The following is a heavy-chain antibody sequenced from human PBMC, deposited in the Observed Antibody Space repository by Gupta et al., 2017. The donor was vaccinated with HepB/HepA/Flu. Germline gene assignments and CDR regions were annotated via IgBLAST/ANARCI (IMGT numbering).Heavy chain of an antibody. D-gene: IGHD6-25*01. J-gene: IGHJ6*03. Sequence: QVQLVQSGAEVKKPGSSVKVSCKASGGTFSSYAISWVRQAPGQGLEWMGGIIPIFGTANYAQKFQGRVTITADESTSTAYMELSSLRSEDTAVYYCARALPKQRGGSWYYYMDVWGKGTTVTVSS. CDR3: ARALPKQRGGSWYYYMDV. V-gene: IGHV1-69*01. CDR1: GGTFSSYA. CDR2: IIPIFGTA.